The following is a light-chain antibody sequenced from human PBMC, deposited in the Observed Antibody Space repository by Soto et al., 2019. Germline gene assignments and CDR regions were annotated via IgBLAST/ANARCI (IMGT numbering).Light chain of an antibody. V-gene: IGKV3-20*01. CDR1: QSVSSSY. CDR2: GAS. CDR3: QQYTTSPPAFT. J-gene: IGKJ2*01. Sequence: EIVLTQSPGTLSLSPGERATLSCRASQSVSSSYLAWYQQKPGQAPRLLIYGASSRATGVPDRFSGSGSGTDFALTISRLEPADFAVYYCQQYTTSPPAFTFGQGTKLEIK.